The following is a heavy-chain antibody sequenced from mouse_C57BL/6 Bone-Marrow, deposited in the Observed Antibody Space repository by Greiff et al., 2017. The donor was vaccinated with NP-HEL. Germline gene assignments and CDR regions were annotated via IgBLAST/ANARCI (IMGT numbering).Heavy chain of an antibody. CDR3: ARYDYEKGYYFDY. Sequence: EVKLVELGPGLVKPSQTVFLTCTVTGISITTGNYRWSWIRQVPGNKLEWIGYIYYSGTITSNPSLPTRTTITRDTPTHQFFLEMNSLTAEDTATYYCARYDYEKGYYFDYWGQGTTLTVSS. J-gene: IGHJ2*01. CDR1: GISITTGNYR. CDR2: IYYSGTI. D-gene: IGHD2-4*01. V-gene: IGHV3-5*01.